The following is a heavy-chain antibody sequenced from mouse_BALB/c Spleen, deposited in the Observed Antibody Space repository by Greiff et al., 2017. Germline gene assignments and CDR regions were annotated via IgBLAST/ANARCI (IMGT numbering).Heavy chain of an antibody. CDR3: ARQGRLLWLRDGSSWFAY. CDR2: ISSGGSYT. J-gene: IGHJ3*01. V-gene: IGHV5-6*01. Sequence: EVKLVESGGDLVKPGGSLKLSCAASGFTFSSYGMSWVRQTPDKRLEWVATISSGGSYTYYPDSVKGRFTISRDNAKNTLYLQMSSLKSEDTAMYYCARQGRLLWLRDGSSWFAYWGQGTLVTVSA. D-gene: IGHD2-2*01. CDR1: GFTFSSYG.